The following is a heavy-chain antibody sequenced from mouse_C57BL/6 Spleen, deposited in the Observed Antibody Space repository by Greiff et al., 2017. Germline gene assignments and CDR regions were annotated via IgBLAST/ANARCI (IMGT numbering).Heavy chain of an antibody. J-gene: IGHJ3*01. CDR2: IYPGDGDT. CDR3: AVYYYGSSPWCAY. V-gene: IGHV1-82*01. Sequence: VQLQQSGPELVKPGASVKISCKASGYAFSSSWMNWVKQRPGKGLEWIGRIYPGDGDTNYNGKFKGKATLTADKSSSTAYMQLSSLTSEDSAVYFCAVYYYGSSPWCAYWGQGTLVTVSA. CDR1: GYAFSSSW. D-gene: IGHD1-1*01.